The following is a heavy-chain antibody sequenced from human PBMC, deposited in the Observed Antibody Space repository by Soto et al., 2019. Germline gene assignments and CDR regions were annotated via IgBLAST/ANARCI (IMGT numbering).Heavy chain of an antibody. Sequence: VQLVESGGGLVQPGGSLRLSCAASGFSISNYWMSWVRQAPGKGLEWVANMKPDGSEKYYVDSVKGRFSISRDNAKNSLYLQMNSLRADDTAVYFCAREELWGQGTLVTVSS. V-gene: IGHV3-7*01. J-gene: IGHJ4*02. CDR3: AREEL. CDR1: GFSISNYW. D-gene: IGHD1-7*01. CDR2: MKPDGSEK.